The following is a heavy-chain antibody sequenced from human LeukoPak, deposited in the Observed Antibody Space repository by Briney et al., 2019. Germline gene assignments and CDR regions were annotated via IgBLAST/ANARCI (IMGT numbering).Heavy chain of an antibody. CDR1: GFTFSSYA. CDR2: ISGSGGST. Sequence: GGSLRLSCAASGFTFSSYAMSWVRQAPGKGLEWVSAISGSGGSTYYADSVKGRSTISRDDAENSLYLQMNSLSAEDTAVYYCARDMGTTRDYWGQGTLVTVSS. D-gene: IGHD1-1*01. CDR3: ARDMGTTRDY. V-gene: IGHV3-23*01. J-gene: IGHJ4*02.